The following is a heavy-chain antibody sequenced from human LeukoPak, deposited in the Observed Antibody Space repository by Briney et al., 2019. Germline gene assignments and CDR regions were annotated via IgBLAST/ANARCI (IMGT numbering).Heavy chain of an antibody. V-gene: IGHV4-31*03. Sequence: SQTLSLTCTVSGGSISSGGYSWSWIRQHPRKGLEWIGYIYYSGSTYYNPSLKSRVTISVDTSKNQFSLKLSSVTAADTAVYYCARVYYYDSSGPDAFDIWGQGTMVTVSS. D-gene: IGHD3-22*01. CDR1: GGSISSGGYS. J-gene: IGHJ3*02. CDR2: IYYSGST. CDR3: ARVYYYDSSGPDAFDI.